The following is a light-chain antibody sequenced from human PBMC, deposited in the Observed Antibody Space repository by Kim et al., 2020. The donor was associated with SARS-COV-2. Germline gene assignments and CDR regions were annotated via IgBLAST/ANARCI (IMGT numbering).Light chain of an antibody. Sequence: ASLGDRVTITCRASETISTYFIWYQQTPGKVPSLLIYGASSLHGGVPSRFSGSGSGTDFTLTISSLQPEDFASYYCQQSYGIPLTFGGGTKVDIK. CDR2: GAS. CDR1: ETISTY. J-gene: IGKJ4*01. V-gene: IGKV1-39*01. CDR3: QQSYGIPLT.